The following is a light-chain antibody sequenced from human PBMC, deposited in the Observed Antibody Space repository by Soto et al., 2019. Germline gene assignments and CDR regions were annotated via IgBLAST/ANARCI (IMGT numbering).Light chain of an antibody. V-gene: IGKV3-11*01. CDR3: QQRSNWPPWT. CDR2: DAS. Sequence: EIVLTQSPATLSLSPGERATLSCRASQNVANYLDWYQQKPGQAPRLLIYDASNRATGTPARFSSSGSGTDFTLTISSLEPEDFAVYYCQQRSNWPPWTFGQGTKVDIK. J-gene: IGKJ1*01. CDR1: QNVANY.